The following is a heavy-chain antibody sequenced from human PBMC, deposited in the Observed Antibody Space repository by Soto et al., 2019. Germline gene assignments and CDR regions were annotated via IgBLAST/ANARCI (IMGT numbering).Heavy chain of an antibody. V-gene: IGHV6-1*01. D-gene: IGHD1-7*01. J-gene: IGHJ4*02. Sequence: QVQLQQSGPGLVKPSETLSLTCVVSGDSVSSSSGAWIWIRQSPSRGLEWLGGTYYRFQFYHDSAVSVGGRLSINLGVTRSQFSLQLNSVTPENTEMYSSASNAWNFVSSREFWGQGILVTVSS. CDR3: ASNAWNFVSSREF. CDR1: GDSVSSSSGA. CDR2: TYYRFQFYH.